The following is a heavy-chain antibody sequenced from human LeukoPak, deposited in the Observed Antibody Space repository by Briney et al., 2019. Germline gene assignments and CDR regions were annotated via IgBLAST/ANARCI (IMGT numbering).Heavy chain of an antibody. CDR2: INPNSGGT. Sequence: GASVKVSCKASGYTFTGYYMHWVRQAPGQGLEWMGWINPNSGGTNYAQKFQGRVTMTRDTSISTAYMELSRLRSDDTAVYYCARGSILRFLEWLLNWFDPWGQGTLVTVSS. D-gene: IGHD3-3*01. V-gene: IGHV1-2*02. CDR1: GYTFTGYY. J-gene: IGHJ5*02. CDR3: ARGSILRFLEWLLNWFDP.